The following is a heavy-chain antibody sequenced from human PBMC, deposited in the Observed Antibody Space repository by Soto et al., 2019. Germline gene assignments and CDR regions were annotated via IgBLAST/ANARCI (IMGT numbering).Heavy chain of an antibody. V-gene: IGHV1-69*02. CDR1: RGTFSSYT. CDR3: ERGELDDENWFDP. CDR2: IIPILGIA. Sequence: TSVKVSCKASRGTFSSYTISCVRQAPGQGLEWMGRIIPILGIANYAQKFQGRVTITADKSTSTAYMELSSLRSEDTAVYYCERGELDDENWFDPWGQGTLVTVSS. D-gene: IGHD1-1*01. J-gene: IGHJ5*02.